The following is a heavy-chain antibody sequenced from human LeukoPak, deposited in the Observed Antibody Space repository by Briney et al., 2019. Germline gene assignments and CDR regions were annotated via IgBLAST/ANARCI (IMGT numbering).Heavy chain of an antibody. D-gene: IGHD1-1*01. CDR2: IKQAGSEN. CDR1: GFMFSSYW. CDR3: ARGYWKDR. V-gene: IGHV3-7*01. J-gene: IGHJ5*02. Sequence: PGGSLRLSCAASGFMFSSYWMTWVRQAPGKGLEWVANIKQAGSENSYVDSVKGRFTISRDNAKNSLYLQINSLRAEDTAVYYCARGYWKDRWGQGTLVTVSS.